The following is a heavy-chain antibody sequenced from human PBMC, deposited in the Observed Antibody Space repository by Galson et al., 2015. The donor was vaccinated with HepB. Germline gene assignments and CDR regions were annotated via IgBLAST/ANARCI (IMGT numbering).Heavy chain of an antibody. J-gene: IGHJ5*02. V-gene: IGHV3-74*01. CDR2: INSDGSST. CDR1: GFTFSSYW. D-gene: IGHD3-3*01. Sequence: SLRLSCAASGFTFSSYWMHWVRQAPGKGLVWVSRINSDGSSTSYADSVKGRFTISRDNAKNTLYLQMNSLRAEDTAVYYCARDKLRGPDFWSGLGRHWFDPWGQGTLVTVSS. CDR3: ARDKLRGPDFWSGLGRHWFDP.